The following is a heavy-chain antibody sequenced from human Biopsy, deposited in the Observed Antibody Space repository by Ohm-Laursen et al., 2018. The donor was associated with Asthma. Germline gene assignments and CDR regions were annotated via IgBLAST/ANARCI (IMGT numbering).Heavy chain of an antibody. CDR2: ISVYNGNT. CDR3: ARAVDYSHYYGIDV. D-gene: IGHD3-10*01. Sequence: SVKVSCKTSGYTFNSAGITWVRQAPGQGLEWMGWISVYNGNTKVAQKLQDRVAMITDTSTSTAYMELRSLRSDDTAVYFCARAVDYSHYYGIDVWGQGTTVTVS. V-gene: IGHV1-18*01. CDR1: GYTFNSAG. J-gene: IGHJ6*02.